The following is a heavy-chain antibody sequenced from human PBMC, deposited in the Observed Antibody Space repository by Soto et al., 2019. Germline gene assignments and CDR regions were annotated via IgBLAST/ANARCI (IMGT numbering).Heavy chain of an antibody. D-gene: IGHD6-13*01. CDR2: ISGSGGST. Sequence: GGSLRLSWAASGFTFSSYAMSWVRQAPGKGLEWVSAISGSGGSTYYADSVKGRFTISRDNSKNTLYLQMNSLRAEDTAVYYCAKDQGYSSSWFFGYWGQGTLVTVSS. V-gene: IGHV3-23*01. CDR3: AKDQGYSSSWFFGY. CDR1: GFTFSSYA. J-gene: IGHJ4*02.